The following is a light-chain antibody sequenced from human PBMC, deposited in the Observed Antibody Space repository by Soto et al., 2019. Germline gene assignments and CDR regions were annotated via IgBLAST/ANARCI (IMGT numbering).Light chain of an antibody. CDR1: QTIDKW. V-gene: IGKV1-5*03. Sequence: DIQMTQSPSTLSASVGDRVTITCRASQTIDKWLDWYQQKPGKAPKLLIYKASILQSGVPSRFSGSGSGTEFTLAITSLQPDDVGSYFCQQYSRFSWTFGQGTKVEIK. J-gene: IGKJ1*01. CDR3: QQYSRFSWT. CDR2: KAS.